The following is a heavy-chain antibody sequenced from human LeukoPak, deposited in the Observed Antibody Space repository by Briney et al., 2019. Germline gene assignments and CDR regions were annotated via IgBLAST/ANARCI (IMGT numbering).Heavy chain of an antibody. J-gene: IGHJ5*02. V-gene: IGHV4-59*08. CDR2: IYYSGST. CDR3: ARQWSSWTGTDGWFDP. D-gene: IGHD6-13*01. Sequence: SETLSLTCTVSGGSISSYYWSWIRQPPGKGLEWIGYIYYSGSTNYNPSLKSRVTISVDTSKNQSSLKLSSVTAADTAVYYCARQWSSWTGTDGWFDPWGQGTLVTVSS. CDR1: GGSISSYY.